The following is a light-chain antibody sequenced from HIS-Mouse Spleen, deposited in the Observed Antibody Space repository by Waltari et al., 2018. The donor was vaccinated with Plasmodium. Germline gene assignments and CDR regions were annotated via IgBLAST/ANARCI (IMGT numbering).Light chain of an antibody. CDR3: QQYNNWPPYT. CDR2: GAS. V-gene: IGKV3-15*01. Sequence: EIVMTQSPATLSVSPGERATLSCRASQSVSSNLAWYTQKHGHAPRLLIYGASNRATGIPARFSGSGSGTEFTLTISSLQSEDFAVYYCQQYNNWPPYTFGQGTKLEIK. J-gene: IGKJ2*01. CDR1: QSVSSN.